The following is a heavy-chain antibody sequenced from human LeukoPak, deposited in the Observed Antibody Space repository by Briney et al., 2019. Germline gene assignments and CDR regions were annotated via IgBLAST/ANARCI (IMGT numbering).Heavy chain of an antibody. D-gene: IGHD2-21*02. CDR2: IKQDGSEK. Sequence: GGSLRLSCAASGFTSSSYWMSWVRQAPGKGLEWVANIKQDGSEKYYVDSVKGRFTISRDNAKNSLSLQMNSLRAEDTAVYFCAREGVCGGDCYSKSYWGQGTLVTVSS. CDR1: GFTSSSYW. V-gene: IGHV3-7*01. CDR3: AREGVCGGDCYSKSY. J-gene: IGHJ4*02.